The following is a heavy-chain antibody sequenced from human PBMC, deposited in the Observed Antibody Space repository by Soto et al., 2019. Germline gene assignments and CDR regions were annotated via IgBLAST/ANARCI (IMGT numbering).Heavy chain of an antibody. D-gene: IGHD5-18*01. CDR3: AKDRGSYGFLDY. CDR1: GFTFDDYA. V-gene: IGHV3-9*01. J-gene: IGHJ4*02. Sequence: LRLSCAASGFTFDDYAMHWVRQAPGKGLEWVSGISWNSGSIGYADSVKGRFTISRDNAKNSLYLQMNSLRAEDTALYYCAKDRGSYGFLDYWGQGTLVTISS. CDR2: ISWNSGSI.